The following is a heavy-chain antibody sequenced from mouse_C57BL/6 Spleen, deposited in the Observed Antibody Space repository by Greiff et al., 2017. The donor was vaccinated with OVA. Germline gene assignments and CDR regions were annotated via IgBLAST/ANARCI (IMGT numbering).Heavy chain of an antibody. CDR1: GYTFTDYY. V-gene: IGHV1-19*01. D-gene: IGHD1-1*01. CDR2: INPYNGGT. Sequence: VQLKQSGPVLVKPGASVKMSCKASGYTFTDYYMNWVKQSHGKSLEWIGVINPYNGGTSYNQKFKGKATLTVDKSSSTAYMELNSLTSEDSAVYYCARLDYGSSYWYFDVWGTGTTVTVSS. CDR3: ARLDYGSSYWYFDV. J-gene: IGHJ1*03.